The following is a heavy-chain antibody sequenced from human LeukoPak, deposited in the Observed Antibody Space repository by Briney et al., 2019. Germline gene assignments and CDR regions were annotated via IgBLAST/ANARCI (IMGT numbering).Heavy chain of an antibody. D-gene: IGHD6-13*01. Sequence: GGSLRLSCAASGFTFRRYVLHWVRQAPGKGLEWVSMISFDGSTKDYADSVKGRFTISRDNSKDTLHLQMSILRPEDTALYYCASGPYSSSYFASWGQGTMATVSS. J-gene: IGHJ4*02. V-gene: IGHV3-30-3*01. CDR1: GFTFRRYV. CDR3: ASGPYSSSYFAS. CDR2: ISFDGSTK.